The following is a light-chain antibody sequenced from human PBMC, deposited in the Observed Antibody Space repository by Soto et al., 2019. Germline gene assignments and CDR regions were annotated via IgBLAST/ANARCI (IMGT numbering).Light chain of an antibody. CDR2: DVT. V-gene: IGLV2-14*03. J-gene: IGLJ2*01. Sequence: QSALTQPASVSGSPGQSTTISCTGSSSDIGGYNYVSWYQQHPGKAPKLLIYDVTNRPSGVSNRFSGSKSGSTASLTISGLQAEDEADYYCSSYTSDSTLDVVFGGGTKVTVL. CDR3: SSYTSDSTLDVV. CDR1: SSDIGGYNY.